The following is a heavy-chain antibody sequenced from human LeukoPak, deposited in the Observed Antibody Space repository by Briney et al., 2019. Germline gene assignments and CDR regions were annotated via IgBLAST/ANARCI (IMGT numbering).Heavy chain of an antibody. V-gene: IGHV1-69*13. CDR3: ARGPICGSGSYPSFDY. Sequence: SVKVSCTASGGTFSSYAISWVRQAPGQGLEWMGGIIPIFGTASYAQKFQGRVTITADESTSTAYMELSSLRSEDTAVYYCARGPICGSGSYPSFDYWGQGTLVTVSS. J-gene: IGHJ4*02. D-gene: IGHD3-10*01. CDR2: IIPIFGTA. CDR1: GGTFSSYA.